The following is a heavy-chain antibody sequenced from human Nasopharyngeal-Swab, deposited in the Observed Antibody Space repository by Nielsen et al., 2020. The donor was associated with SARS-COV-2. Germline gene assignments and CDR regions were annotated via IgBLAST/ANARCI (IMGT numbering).Heavy chain of an antibody. CDR2: IIPIFGTA. D-gene: IGHD2-2*01. Sequence: PVEVSCKASGGTFSSYAISWVRQAPGQGLEWMGGIIPIFGTANYAQKFQGRVTITADESTSTAYMELSSLRSEDTAVYYCARQDVVVPAAKSKKYYMDVWGKGTTVTVSS. CDR1: GGTFSSYA. CDR3: ARQDVVVPAAKSKKYYMDV. J-gene: IGHJ6*03. V-gene: IGHV1-69*13.